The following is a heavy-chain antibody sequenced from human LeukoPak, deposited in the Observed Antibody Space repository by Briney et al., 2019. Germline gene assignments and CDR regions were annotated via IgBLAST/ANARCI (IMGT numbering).Heavy chain of an antibody. CDR3: AKDIDWLAFED. Sequence: PGGSLRLSCAASGFTFSSYSMNWVRQAPGKGPEWVSGIGPSGEKTYYADSVEGRFTISRDNSEKTVYLQMNSLTVEDTAVYYCAKDIDWLAFEDWGQGTLVTVSS. V-gene: IGHV3-23*01. CDR1: GFTFSSYS. CDR2: IGPSGEKT. D-gene: IGHD6-19*01. J-gene: IGHJ4*02.